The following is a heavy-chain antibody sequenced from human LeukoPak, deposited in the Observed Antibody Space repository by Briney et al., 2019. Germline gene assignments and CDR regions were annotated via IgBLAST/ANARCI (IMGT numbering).Heavy chain of an antibody. D-gene: IGHD3-10*01. CDR3: ARDGRLGYYGSGSYYNDGFDP. Sequence: ASEKVSCKASGYTFTSYGISWVRQAPGQGLEWMGWISAYNGNTNYAQKLQGRVTMTTDTSTSTAYMELRSLRSDDTAVYYCARDGRLGYYGSGSYYNDGFDPWGQGTLVTVSS. CDR1: GYTFTSYG. J-gene: IGHJ5*02. V-gene: IGHV1-18*01. CDR2: ISAYNGNT.